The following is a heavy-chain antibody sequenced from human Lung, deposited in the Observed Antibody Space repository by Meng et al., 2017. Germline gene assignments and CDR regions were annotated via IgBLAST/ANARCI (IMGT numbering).Heavy chain of an antibody. J-gene: IGHJ4*02. D-gene: IGHD6-19*01. CDR3: VRRTYSSGWYFDY. Sequence: QVQLHQWGAVRLKPSETLSLTGAVYGGSLSGYYWSWIRHPPGKGLEWIGEIIDSGSTNYNPSLKSRVTISVDTSKNQFSLRVTSVTAADRAVYYCVRRTYSSGWYFDYWGQGTLVTVSS. V-gene: IGHV4-34*12. CDR2: IIDSGST. CDR1: GGSLSGYY.